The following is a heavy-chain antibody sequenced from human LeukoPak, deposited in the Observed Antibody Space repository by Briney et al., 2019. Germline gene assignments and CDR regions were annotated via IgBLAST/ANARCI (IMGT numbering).Heavy chain of an antibody. J-gene: IGHJ4*02. CDR3: ASSLEGNFWSGYHF. D-gene: IGHD3-3*01. V-gene: IGHV3-66*01. Sequence: GGSLRLSCAASGFSVSNNYMSWVRQAPGKGLEWVSVIYSGGSTFYADSVKGRFTISRDISKNTVYLQMNSLRAEDTAVYYCASSLEGNFWSGYHFWGQGTLVTVSS. CDR2: IYSGGST. CDR1: GFSVSNNY.